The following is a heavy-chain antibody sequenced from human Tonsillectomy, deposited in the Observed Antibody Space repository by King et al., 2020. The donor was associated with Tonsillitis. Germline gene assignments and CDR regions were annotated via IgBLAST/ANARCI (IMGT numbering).Heavy chain of an antibody. CDR2: ISGSGGST. D-gene: IGHD6-6*01. CDR1: GFTFNNYA. J-gene: IGHJ6*02. CDR3: AKHPSITRTLYGMDV. Sequence: VQLVESGGGLVQPGGSLRLSCAASGFTFNNYAMSWVRQAPGKGLEWVSGISGSGGSTYYADSVKGRFTISRDNSKNTLYLQMNSLRSEDTAVYYCAKHPSITRTLYGMDVWGQGTTGTVSS. V-gene: IGHV3-23*04.